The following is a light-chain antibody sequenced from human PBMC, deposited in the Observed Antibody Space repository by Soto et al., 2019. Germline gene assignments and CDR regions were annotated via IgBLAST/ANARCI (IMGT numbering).Light chain of an antibody. CDR3: QQYNSYSRT. CDR2: KAS. J-gene: IGKJ1*01. CDR1: QSISSW. Sequence: DIQMTQSPSTLSASVGDRVTITFRASQSISSWLAWYQQKPGKAPKLLIYKASSLESGVPSRFRGSGSGTEFTLTISSLQPDDFATYYCQQYNSYSRTFGHGIKVDI. V-gene: IGKV1-5*03.